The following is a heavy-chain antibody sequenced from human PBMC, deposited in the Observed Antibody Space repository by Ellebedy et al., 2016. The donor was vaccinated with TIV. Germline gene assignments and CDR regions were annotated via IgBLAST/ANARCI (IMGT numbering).Heavy chain of an antibody. CDR1: GYTFTSYF. CDR2: INPSGGGT. D-gene: IGHD3-22*01. V-gene: IGHV1-46*01. CDR3: ARGDKYYYESSGYYYTY. J-gene: IGHJ4*02. Sequence: ASVKVSCKASGYTFTSYFMYWVRQAPGQGLEWMGLINPSGGGTNYAQKFQGRVTMTRETSTSTVYMELSSLRSEDTAVYYCARGDKYYYESSGYYYTYWGQGTLVTVSS.